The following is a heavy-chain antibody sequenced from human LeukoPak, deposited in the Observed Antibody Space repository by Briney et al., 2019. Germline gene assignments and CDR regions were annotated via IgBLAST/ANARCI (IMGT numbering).Heavy chain of an antibody. J-gene: IGHJ6*02. CDR2: FDPEDGET. CDR3: ATPSALVNYYYGMDV. Sequence: ASVKVSCRVSGYTLTELSMHWVRQAPGKGLEWMGGFDPEDGETIYAQKFQGRVTMTEDTSTDTAYMELSSLRSEDTAVYYCATPSALVNYYYGMDVWGQGTTVTVSS. CDR1: GYTLTELS. V-gene: IGHV1-24*01.